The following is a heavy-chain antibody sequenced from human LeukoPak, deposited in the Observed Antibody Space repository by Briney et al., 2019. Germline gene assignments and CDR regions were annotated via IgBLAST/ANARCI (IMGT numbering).Heavy chain of an antibody. CDR1: GYTLTGYY. Sequence: ASVKVSCKASGYTLTGYYLHWVRQAPGQGFEWMGWINPNTGATHSAQKFQGRITMTRDTSISTAYMDLSRLRSDDTAVYYCARDRVGSGWPRPYYFEVWGQGTLVTVSS. CDR3: ARDRVGSGWPRPYYFEV. D-gene: IGHD6-19*01. J-gene: IGHJ4*02. V-gene: IGHV1-2*02. CDR2: INPNTGAT.